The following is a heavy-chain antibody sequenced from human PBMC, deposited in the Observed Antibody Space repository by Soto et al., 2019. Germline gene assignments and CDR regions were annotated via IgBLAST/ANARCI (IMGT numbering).Heavy chain of an antibody. Sequence: QVQLQQWGAGLLKPSETLSLTCAVYGGSFSGYYWSWIRQPPGKGLEWIGEINHSGSTNYNPSLKSRVARSVDTSKTQFSLKLSSVAAADTAVYYCARRYGGYDFDYWGQGTLVTVSS. J-gene: IGHJ4*02. CDR2: INHSGST. CDR1: GGSFSGYY. D-gene: IGHD5-12*01. CDR3: ARRYGGYDFDY. V-gene: IGHV4-34*01.